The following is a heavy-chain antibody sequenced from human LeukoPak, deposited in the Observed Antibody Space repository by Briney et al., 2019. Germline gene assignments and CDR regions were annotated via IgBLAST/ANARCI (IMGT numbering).Heavy chain of an antibody. CDR2: IWYDGSNK. CDR3: ARDQGCTSTNCYSLFFHY. J-gene: IGHJ4*02. V-gene: IGHV3-30*02. Sequence: GGSLRLSCAASGFTFSTYGMHWVRQAPGKGLEWVALIWYDGSNKYYADSVKGRFTISRDNYKNTLYLQMNSLRAEDTAVYYCARDQGCTSTNCYSLFFHYWGQGTLVTVSS. D-gene: IGHD2-2*01. CDR1: GFTFSTYG.